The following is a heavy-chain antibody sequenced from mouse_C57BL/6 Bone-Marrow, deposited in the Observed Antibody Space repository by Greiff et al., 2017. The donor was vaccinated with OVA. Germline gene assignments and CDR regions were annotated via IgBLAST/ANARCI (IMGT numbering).Heavy chain of an antibody. Sequence: EVQLVESGPGMVKPSQSLSLTCTVTGYSITSGYDWHWTRHFPGNKLEWMGYISYSGSTNYNPSLKSRISITHDTSKNHFFLKLNSVTTEDTATYYCARELRFYYFDYWGQGTTLTVSS. CDR2: ISYSGST. J-gene: IGHJ2*01. CDR3: ARELRFYYFDY. CDR1: GYSITSGYD. V-gene: IGHV3-1*01. D-gene: IGHD1-1*01.